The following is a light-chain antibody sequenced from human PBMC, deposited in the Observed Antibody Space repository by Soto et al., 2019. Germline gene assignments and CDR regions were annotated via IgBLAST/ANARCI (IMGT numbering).Light chain of an antibody. CDR3: HHYDHLPPLS. CDR1: QDIRNY. CDR2: DAS. Sequence: DIQMTQSPSSLSASVGDRVTITCQASQDIRNYLNWYQQKPGKAPNLLIYDASNLRAGVPSRFSGSGSGTELTFTIRSLQPENMATYYCHHYDHLPPLSFGGGTKVEIK. V-gene: IGKV1-33*01. J-gene: IGKJ4*01.